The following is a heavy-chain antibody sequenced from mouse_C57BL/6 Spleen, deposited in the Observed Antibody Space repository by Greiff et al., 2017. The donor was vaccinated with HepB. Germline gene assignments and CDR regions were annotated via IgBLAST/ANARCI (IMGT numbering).Heavy chain of an antibody. V-gene: IGHV1-64*01. Sequence: QVQLQQPGAELVKPGASVKLSCKASGYTFTSYWMHWVKQRPGQGLEWIGMIHPNSGSTNYNEKFKSKATLTVDKSSSTAYMQRSSLTSEDSAVYYCAREDYYGSSPLFAYWGQGTLVTVSA. D-gene: IGHD1-1*01. J-gene: IGHJ3*01. CDR3: AREDYYGSSPLFAY. CDR1: GYTFTSYW. CDR2: IHPNSGST.